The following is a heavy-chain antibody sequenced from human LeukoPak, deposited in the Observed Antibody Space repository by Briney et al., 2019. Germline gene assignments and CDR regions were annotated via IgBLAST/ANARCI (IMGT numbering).Heavy chain of an antibody. V-gene: IGHV4-31*03. CDR2: IYYSGST. CDR3: ARAPKGMTTVRYYYYYYLDV. D-gene: IGHD4-11*01. Sequence: SQTLSLTCTVSSGSITSGGYYWNWIRQHPGKGLEWIGYIYYSGSTCYNPSLKSRVTMSVDTSKNQFSLKLSSVTAADTAVYYCARAPKGMTTVRYYYYYYLDVWGKGTTVTVSS. J-gene: IGHJ6*03. CDR1: SGSITSGGYY.